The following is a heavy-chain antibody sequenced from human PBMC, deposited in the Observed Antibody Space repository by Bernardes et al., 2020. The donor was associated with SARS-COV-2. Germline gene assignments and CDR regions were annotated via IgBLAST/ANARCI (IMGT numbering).Heavy chain of an antibody. J-gene: IGHJ4*02. CDR1: GFTFGSYW. D-gene: IGHD3-3*01. V-gene: IGHV3-74*01. CDR3: ARAGSGYYNY. CDR2: INPDGSIT. Sequence: GRSLRLSCAASGFTFGSYWMHWVRQAPGKGLECVARINPDGSITNYADYVKGRFTISRDNAKSTLYLQMNSVRAEDTALYYCARAGSGYYNYWGQGTLVTVSS.